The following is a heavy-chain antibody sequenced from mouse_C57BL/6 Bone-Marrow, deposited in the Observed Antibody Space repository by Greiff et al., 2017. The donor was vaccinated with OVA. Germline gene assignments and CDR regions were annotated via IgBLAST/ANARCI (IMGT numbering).Heavy chain of an antibody. CDR2: SRNKANDYTT. J-gene: IGHJ1*03. CDR1: GFTFSDFY. CDR3: ARESYWYFDV. V-gene: IGHV7-1*01. Sequence: EVKLVESGGGLVQSGRSLRLSCATSGFTFSDFYMEWVRQAPGKGLEWIAASRNKANDYTTEYSASVKGRFIVSRDTSQSILYLQMNALRAEDTAIYYCARESYWYFDVWGTGTTVTVSS.